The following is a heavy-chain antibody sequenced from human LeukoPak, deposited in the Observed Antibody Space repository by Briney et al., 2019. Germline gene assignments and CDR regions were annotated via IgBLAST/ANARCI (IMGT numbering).Heavy chain of an antibody. CDR1: GGSVSGYY. V-gene: IGHV4-59*08. J-gene: IGHJ4*02. CDR2: IFYTGTT. CDR3: ARHDVVPVIRRGFDF. D-gene: IGHD2-21*02. Sequence: SETLSLTCTVSGGSVSGYYWRWIRQPPGKGLEYIGYIFYTGTTLYSPSLKTRVTMSVDTSENQFSLKLSSVTAADTAVYYCARHDVVPVIRRGFDFWGQGTLVTVSS.